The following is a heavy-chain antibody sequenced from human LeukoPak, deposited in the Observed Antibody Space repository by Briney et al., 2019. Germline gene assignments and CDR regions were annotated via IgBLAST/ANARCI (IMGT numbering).Heavy chain of an antibody. V-gene: IGHV1-46*01. D-gene: IGHD3-10*01. J-gene: IGHJ6*03. CDR3: ARNPVRARGALHYYYYMDV. Sequence: GASVKVSCKASGYTFTSYYMHWVRQAPGQGLEWMGIINPSGGSTSYAQKFQGRVTMTRDMSTSTVYMELSSLRSEDTAVYYCARNPVRARGALHYYYYMDVWGKGTTVTISS. CDR1: GYTFTSYY. CDR2: INPSGGST.